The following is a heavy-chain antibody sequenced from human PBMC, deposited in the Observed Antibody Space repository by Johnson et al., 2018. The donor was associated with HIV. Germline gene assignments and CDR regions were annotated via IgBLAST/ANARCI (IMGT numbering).Heavy chain of an antibody. V-gene: IGHV3-20*04. J-gene: IGHJ3*02. CDR1: GFTFDDYG. CDR2: INWNGGSA. D-gene: IGHD6-13*01. Sequence: VQLVESGGGVVRPGESLRLSCAASGFTFDDYGMSWVRQAPGNGLEWVSGINWNGGSAGHADSLKGRFTISRDNAKNSLYLQMNSLRAEDTAVYYCAISPEYSSSWFGAFDIWGQGTMVTVSS. CDR3: AISPEYSSSWFGAFDI.